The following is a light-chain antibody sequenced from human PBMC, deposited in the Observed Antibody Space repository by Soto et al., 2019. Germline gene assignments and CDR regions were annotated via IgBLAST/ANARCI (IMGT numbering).Light chain of an antibody. CDR1: NIGSKS. CDR2: EDS. V-gene: IGLV3-21*02. CDR3: QVWDSSSDHVV. Sequence: SYELTQPPSVSVAPGQTARITCGGNNIGSKSVHWYQQKPGQAPVLVVYEDSDRPSGITERFSGSNAGNTATLTISRVEAGDEADYYCQVWDSSSDHVVFGGGTKLTVL. J-gene: IGLJ2*01.